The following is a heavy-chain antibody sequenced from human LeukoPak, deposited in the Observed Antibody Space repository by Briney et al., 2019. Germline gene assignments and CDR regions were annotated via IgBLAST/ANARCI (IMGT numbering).Heavy chain of an antibody. CDR1: GFIVSSYE. V-gene: IGHV3-48*02. CDR2: ISSSSSNI. Sequence: GGSLRLSCAASGFIVSSYEMNWVRQAPGKGLEWVSYISSSSSNIFYADSVKGRFTISRDNAKNSLYLQMNSLRDEDTAVYYCARSRNYFDYWGQGTLVTVSS. D-gene: IGHD1-1*01. CDR3: ARSRNYFDY. J-gene: IGHJ4*02.